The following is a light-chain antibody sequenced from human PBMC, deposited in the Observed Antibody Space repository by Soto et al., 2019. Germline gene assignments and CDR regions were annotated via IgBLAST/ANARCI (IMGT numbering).Light chain of an antibody. CDR1: SSDVGGYNY. Sequence: QSVLTQPHSASGSPGQSVTISCTGTSSDVGGYNYVSWYQQHPGKAPKLMIYEVSKRPSGVPDRFPGSKSGNTASLTVSGLHAEDEADYYCSSYAGSNNYVFGTGTKLTVL. J-gene: IGLJ1*01. V-gene: IGLV2-8*01. CDR3: SSYAGSNNYV. CDR2: EVS.